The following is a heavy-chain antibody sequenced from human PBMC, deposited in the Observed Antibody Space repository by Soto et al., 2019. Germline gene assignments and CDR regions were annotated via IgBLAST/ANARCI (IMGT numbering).Heavy chain of an antibody. CDR1: GYTFTGYY. D-gene: IGHD3-3*01. V-gene: IGHV1-2*02. J-gene: IGHJ6*02. CDR2: INPSSGGT. Sequence: GASVKVSCKASGYTFTGYYIHWVRQAPGQGLEWMGWINPSSGGTNYAQKFQARVAMSRDTSITTAYMELTRLRADDTAVYYCATCGVEAGPRYYYGMDVWGQGTTVTVSS. CDR3: ATCGVEAGPRYYYGMDV.